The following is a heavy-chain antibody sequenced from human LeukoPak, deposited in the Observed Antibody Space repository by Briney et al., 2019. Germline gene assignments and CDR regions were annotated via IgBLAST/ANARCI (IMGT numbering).Heavy chain of an antibody. Sequence: GGSLRLSCAASGFTFSNYCMHWVRQAPGKGLVWVSRLNADGNSITYADSVRGRFTISRDNAKNTVHLQMNSLRVEDTAIYFCAGAYSAYDPFDYWGQGILVTVSS. D-gene: IGHD5-12*01. CDR2: LNADGNSI. V-gene: IGHV3-74*01. CDR3: AGAYSAYDPFDY. J-gene: IGHJ4*02. CDR1: GFTFSNYC.